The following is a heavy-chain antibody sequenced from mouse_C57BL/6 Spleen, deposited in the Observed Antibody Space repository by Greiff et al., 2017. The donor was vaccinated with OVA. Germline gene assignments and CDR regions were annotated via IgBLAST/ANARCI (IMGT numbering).Heavy chain of an antibody. CDR1: GFTFSDYG. D-gene: IGHD2-1*01. CDR3: ARGGNPSYAMDY. J-gene: IGHJ4*01. Sequence: EVKLMESGGGLVKPGGSLKLSCAASGFTFSDYGMHWVRQAPEKGLEWVAYISSGSSTIYYADTVKGRFTISRDNAKNTLFLQMTSLRSEDTAMYYCARGGNPSYAMDYWGQGTSVTVSS. V-gene: IGHV5-17*01. CDR2: ISSGSSTI.